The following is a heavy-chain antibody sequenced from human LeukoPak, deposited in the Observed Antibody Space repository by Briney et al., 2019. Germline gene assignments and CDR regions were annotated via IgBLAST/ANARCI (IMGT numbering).Heavy chain of an antibody. V-gene: IGHV3-30*02. CDR2: IRFDGSNR. CDR1: GFTFSSYG. CDR3: AVSPENN. Sequence: GGSLRLSCAASGFTFSSYGMHWVRQAPGKGLEWVAFIRFDGSNRYYADSVKGRFTISRDNSKNTLYLQMNTLRAEDTALYYCAVSPENNWGQGTLVTVSS. J-gene: IGHJ4*02.